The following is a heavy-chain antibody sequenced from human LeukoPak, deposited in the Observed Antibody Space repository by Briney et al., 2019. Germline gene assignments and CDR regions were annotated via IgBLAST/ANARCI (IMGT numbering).Heavy chain of an antibody. J-gene: IGHJ4*02. V-gene: IGHV3-23*01. D-gene: IGHD3-10*01. CDR2: ISGSGSST. Sequence: GGSLRLSCAASGFTFSSFAMSWVRQAPGKGLEWVSAISGSGSSTYYADSVKGRFSISRDNFKNTLYLQMNSLRAEDTAVYYCAKSYGSGSSYYFDYWGQGTLVTVSS. CDR1: GFTFSSFA. CDR3: AKSYGSGSSYYFDY.